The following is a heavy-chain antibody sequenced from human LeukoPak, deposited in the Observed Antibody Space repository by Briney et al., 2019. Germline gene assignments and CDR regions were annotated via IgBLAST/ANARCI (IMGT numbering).Heavy chain of an antibody. V-gene: IGHV3-11*01. CDR1: GFTFSDYY. J-gene: IGHJ4*02. Sequence: PGGSLRLSCAASGFTFSDYYMSWIRQAPGKGLEWVSYISSSGSTIYYADSVKGRFTISRDNAKNSLYLQMNSLRAEDTAVYYCATAPLRLSRYSGSYYGHFDYWGQGALVTVSS. CDR2: ISSSGSTI. CDR3: ATAPLRLSRYSGSYYGHFDY. D-gene: IGHD1-26*01.